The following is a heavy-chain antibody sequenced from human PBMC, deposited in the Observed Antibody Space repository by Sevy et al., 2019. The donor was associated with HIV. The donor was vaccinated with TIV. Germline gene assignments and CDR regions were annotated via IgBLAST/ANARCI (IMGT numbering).Heavy chain of an antibody. Sequence: GGSLRLSCAASGFTFSKYWMGWVRQAPGKGLEWVANIKQDAGQKYYVDSVKGRFTISRDNAKNSLFLQMNSLRAENTAVYFCARDDGNYYFHYWGQGTLVTVSS. J-gene: IGHJ4*02. D-gene: IGHD1-7*01. CDR2: IKQDAGQK. CDR3: ARDDGNYYFHY. V-gene: IGHV3-7*01. CDR1: GFTFSKYW.